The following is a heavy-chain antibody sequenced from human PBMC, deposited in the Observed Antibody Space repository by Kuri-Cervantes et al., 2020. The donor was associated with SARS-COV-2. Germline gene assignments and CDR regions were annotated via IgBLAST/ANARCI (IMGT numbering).Heavy chain of an antibody. CDR3: ARDQDSGGWYAGDAFDI. Sequence: GESLKISCAASGFTFSSYWMHWVRQAPGKGLVWVSRINSDGSSTSYADSVKGRFTISRDNAKNTLYLQMNSLRAEDTAVYYCARDQDSGGWYAGDAFDIWGQGTMVTVSS. D-gene: IGHD6-19*01. CDR1: GFTFSSYW. CDR2: INSDGSST. J-gene: IGHJ3*02. V-gene: IGHV3-74*01.